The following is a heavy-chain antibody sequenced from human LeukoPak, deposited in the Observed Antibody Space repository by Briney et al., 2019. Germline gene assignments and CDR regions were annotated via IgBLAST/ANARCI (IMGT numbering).Heavy chain of an antibody. CDR3: AKPIYGSGSYSRSGAFDI. Sequence: PGGSLRLSCAASGFTFSSYGMHWVRQAPGKGLKWVAVISYDGSNKYYADSVKGRFTISRDNSKNTLYLQMNSLRAEDTAVYYCAKPIYGSGSYSRSGAFDIWGQGTMVTVSS. V-gene: IGHV3-30*18. D-gene: IGHD3-10*01. CDR2: ISYDGSNK. J-gene: IGHJ3*02. CDR1: GFTFSSYG.